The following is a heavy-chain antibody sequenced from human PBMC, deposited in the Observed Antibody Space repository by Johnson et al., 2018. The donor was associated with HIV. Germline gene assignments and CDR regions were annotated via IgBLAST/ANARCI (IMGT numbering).Heavy chain of an antibody. D-gene: IGHD2-8*02. CDR3: ARDLAYGDIVLVSAFDI. CDR2: INWNGGST. Sequence: MLLVESGGGLVQPGESLRLSCAASGFTFDDYGMSWVRQAPGKGLEWVSGINWNGGSTGYADSVKGRFTISRDNAKNSLYLQMNSLRAEDTALYYCARDLAYGDIVLVSAFDIWGQGTMVTVSS. J-gene: IGHJ3*02. CDR1: GFTFDDYG. V-gene: IGHV3-20*04.